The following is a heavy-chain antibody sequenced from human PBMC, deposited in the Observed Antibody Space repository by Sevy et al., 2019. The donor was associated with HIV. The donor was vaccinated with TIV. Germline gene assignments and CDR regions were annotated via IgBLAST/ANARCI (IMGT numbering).Heavy chain of an antibody. D-gene: IGHD2-21*01. CDR2: VSYDGNNK. J-gene: IGHJ5*02. CDR3: ARDAAEGPYGDTFFSNWFDA. Sequence: GESLKISCAASGFTFNSYPMYWVRQAPGKGLEWVATVSYDGNNKYYGDSVKGEFTISRDNSKNTLYLQMNTVRPEDTALYYCARDAAEGPYGDTFFSNWFDAWGQGTLVTVSS. CDR1: GFTFNSYP. V-gene: IGHV3-30*04.